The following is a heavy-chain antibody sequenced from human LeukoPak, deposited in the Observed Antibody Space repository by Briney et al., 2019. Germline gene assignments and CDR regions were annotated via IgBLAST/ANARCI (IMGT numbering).Heavy chain of an antibody. J-gene: IGHJ4*02. CDR3: ATAGRGYEDGFDY. D-gene: IGHD5-12*01. V-gene: IGHV3-23*01. CDR1: EFTFSSYA. Sequence: AGGSLRLSCAASEFTFSSYAMSWVRQAPGKGLEWVSAISGSGGRTYYADSVKGRFTISRDNSKNTLYLQMNSLRAEDTAVYYCATAGRGYEDGFDYWGQGTLVTVSS. CDR2: ISGSGGRT.